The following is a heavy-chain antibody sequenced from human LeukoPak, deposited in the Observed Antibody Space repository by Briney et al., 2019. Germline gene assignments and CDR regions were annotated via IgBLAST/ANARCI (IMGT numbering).Heavy chain of an antibody. V-gene: IGHV3-53*04. J-gene: IGHJ4*02. CDR1: GFTVSSNY. CDR2: IYRGGST. D-gene: IGHD3-3*01. CDR3: ARDLADFWSGYYV. Sequence: GGSLRLSCAASGFTVSSNYMSWVRQAPGKGLEWVSVIYRGGSTYYADSVKGRFTISRHNSKNTLYLQMNSLRAEDTAVYYCARDLADFWSGYYVWGQGTLVTVSS.